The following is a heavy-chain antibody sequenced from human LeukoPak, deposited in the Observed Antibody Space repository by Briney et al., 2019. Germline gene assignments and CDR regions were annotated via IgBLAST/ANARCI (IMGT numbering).Heavy chain of an antibody. Sequence: GGSLRLSCAASGFTFSSYGMHWVRQAPGKGLEWVAVISYDGSNKYYADSVKGRFTISRDNSKNTLYLQMNSLRAEDTAVYYCAKENCSSTSCYLDGYSSSWVYRGQGTLVTVSS. CDR1: GFTFSSYG. D-gene: IGHD2-2*01. V-gene: IGHV3-30*18. J-gene: IGHJ4*02. CDR3: AKENCSSTSCYLDGYSSSWVY. CDR2: ISYDGSNK.